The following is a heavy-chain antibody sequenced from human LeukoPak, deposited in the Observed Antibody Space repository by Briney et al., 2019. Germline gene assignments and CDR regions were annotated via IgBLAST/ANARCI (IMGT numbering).Heavy chain of an antibody. CDR2: IIPIFGTA. Sequence: GASVKVSCTASGGTFSSYAISWVRQAPGQGLEWMGGIIPIFGTANYAQKFQGRVTITADESTSTAYMELSSLRSEDTAVYYCARGGGRFLEWLTQYNWFDPWGQGTLVTVSS. CDR3: ARGGGRFLEWLTQYNWFDP. J-gene: IGHJ5*02. V-gene: IGHV1-69*13. CDR1: GGTFSSYA. D-gene: IGHD3-3*01.